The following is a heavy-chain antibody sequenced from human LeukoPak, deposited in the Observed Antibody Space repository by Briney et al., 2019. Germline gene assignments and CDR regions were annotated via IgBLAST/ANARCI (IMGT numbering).Heavy chain of an antibody. CDR2: ISYDGGHK. CDR3: ARSDGYCAGGSCSPDY. CDR1: GFTFNNFG. D-gene: IGHD2-8*02. V-gene: IGHV3-30*03. Sequence: GGSLRLSCAASGFTFNNFGVHWVRQAPGKGLEWVAVISYDGGHKYYADSVTGRFTISRDNSKNTVYLQMSSLSAEDTALYYCARSDGYCAGGSCSPDYWGQGTLVTVSS. J-gene: IGHJ4*02.